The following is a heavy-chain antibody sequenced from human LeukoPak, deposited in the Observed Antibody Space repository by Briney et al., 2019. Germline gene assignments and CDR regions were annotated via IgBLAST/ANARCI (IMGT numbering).Heavy chain of an antibody. J-gene: IGHJ4*02. D-gene: IGHD3-9*01. CDR2: INWNGGST. Sequence: PGGSLRLSCAASGFTFGDYGMSWVRQAPGKGLEWVSGINWNGGSTGYADSVKGRFTISRDNAKNSLYLQMNSLRAEDTALYYCARTPGLYDILTGYYHSFYFDYWGQGTLVTVSS. CDR1: GFTFGDYG. V-gene: IGHV3-20*04. CDR3: ARTPGLYDILTGYYHSFYFDY.